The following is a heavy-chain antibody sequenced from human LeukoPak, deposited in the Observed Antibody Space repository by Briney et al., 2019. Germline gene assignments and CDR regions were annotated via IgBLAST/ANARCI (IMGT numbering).Heavy chain of an antibody. Sequence: PGGSLRLSCAASGFTFNTYGMSWVRQAPGKGLEWVSGISGSGGATYYADSVKGRFTISRDNSRNTLYLQMNSLRGEYTAVYYCAKGIGGVIVRSLLDSAFDIWGEGTMVTVSS. CDR3: AKGIGGVIVRSLLDSAFDI. J-gene: IGHJ3*02. V-gene: IGHV3-23*01. CDR1: GFTFNTYG. CDR2: ISGSGGAT. D-gene: IGHD3-16*02.